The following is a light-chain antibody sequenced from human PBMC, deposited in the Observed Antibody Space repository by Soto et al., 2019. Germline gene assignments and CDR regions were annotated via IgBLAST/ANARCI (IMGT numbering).Light chain of an antibody. CDR1: ETIVNNY. CDR2: GAS. J-gene: IGKJ1*01. CDR3: QQYDTPPAT. V-gene: IGKV3-20*01. Sequence: DIVLTDSTGTLSSSPGERDTLSCRASETIVNNYLAWYQQKPGQAPRLLIYGASSRATGIPDRFSGSGSGKAFPLTISSLLPEDFAVYSCQQYDTPPATFGQGTKVDLK.